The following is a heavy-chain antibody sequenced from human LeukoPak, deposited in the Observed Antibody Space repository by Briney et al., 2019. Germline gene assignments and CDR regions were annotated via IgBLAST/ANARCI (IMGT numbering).Heavy chain of an antibody. V-gene: IGHV3-11*01. D-gene: IGHD1-26*01. Sequence: GGCLRLSCAASGFTFSDYYMSWVRQAPGKGLEWVSYIRSTGSPIYYADSVKGRFTISRDNSENTLYLQMNSLRGEDTAVYYCARDGYSGSYYRLYYFFMDVWGKGTTVTVSS. CDR1: GFTFSDYY. CDR3: ARDGYSGSYYRLYYFFMDV. J-gene: IGHJ6*03. CDR2: IRSTGSPI.